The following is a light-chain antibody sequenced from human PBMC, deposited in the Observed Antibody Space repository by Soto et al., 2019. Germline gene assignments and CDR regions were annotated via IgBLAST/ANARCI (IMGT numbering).Light chain of an antibody. V-gene: IGKV3D-15*01. Sequence: EIVMTQSPATLSVSPGERVTLSCRASQNILSNLAWYQQKPGQAPRLLIYDASNRATGIPARFSGSGSGTDFTLTISSLEPEDFAVYYCQQYNNWPQTFGQGTKVDIK. J-gene: IGKJ1*01. CDR3: QQYNNWPQT. CDR1: QNILSN. CDR2: DAS.